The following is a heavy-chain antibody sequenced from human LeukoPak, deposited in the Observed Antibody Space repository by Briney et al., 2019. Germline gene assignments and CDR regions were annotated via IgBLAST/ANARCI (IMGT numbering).Heavy chain of an antibody. D-gene: IGHD1-26*01. Sequence: PSETLSLTCTVSGYSISSGYYWGWIRQPPGKGLEWIGSIYHSGSTYYNPSLKSRVTISVDTSKNQFSLKLSSVTAADTAVYYCARDTTLSGSYPDDAFDIWGQGTMVTVSS. V-gene: IGHV4-38-2*02. CDR1: GYSISSGYY. CDR3: ARDTTLSGSYPDDAFDI. J-gene: IGHJ3*02. CDR2: IYHSGST.